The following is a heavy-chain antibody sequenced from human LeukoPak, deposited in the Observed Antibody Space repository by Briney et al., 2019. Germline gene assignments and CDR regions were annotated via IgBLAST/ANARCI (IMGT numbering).Heavy chain of an antibody. J-gene: IGHJ3*02. Sequence: PSETLSLTCRVSGASIDSGSNYWGWIRQPPGKTLEWIGSIYSSGSTYYNPSLKSRVIIMIDTPKNHFSLTLSSVTAADTAVYYCARSDGYGLVGIWGQGTMVTVSS. D-gene: IGHD5-18*01. CDR1: GASIDSGSNY. CDR3: ARSDGYGLVGI. CDR2: IYSSGST. V-gene: IGHV4-39*07.